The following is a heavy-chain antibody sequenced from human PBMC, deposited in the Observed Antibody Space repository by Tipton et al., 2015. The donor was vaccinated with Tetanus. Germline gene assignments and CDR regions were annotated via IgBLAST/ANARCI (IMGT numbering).Heavy chain of an antibody. Sequence: SLRLSCSASGFPFSSYAMSWVRQAPGTGLGRVSTISGSGDTTYYADSVKGRFTISRDNSKNTLYLQMNSLRADDPAVYYCAKNSADADYYYYGMDVWGQGTTVTVAS. CDR3: AKNSADADYYYYGMDV. V-gene: IGHV3-23*01. J-gene: IGHJ6*02. CDR2: ISGSGDTT. CDR1: GFPFSSYA. D-gene: IGHD2-15*01.